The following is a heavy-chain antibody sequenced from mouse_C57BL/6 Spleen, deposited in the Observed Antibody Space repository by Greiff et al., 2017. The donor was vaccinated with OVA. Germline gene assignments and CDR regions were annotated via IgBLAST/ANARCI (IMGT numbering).Heavy chain of an antibody. CDR1: GFSLTSYG. J-gene: IGHJ4*01. CDR2: IWGVGST. V-gene: IGHV2-6*01. Sequence: QVQLKESGPGLVAPSQSLSITCTVSGFSLTSYGVDWVRQSPGKGLEWLGVIWGVGSTNYNSALKSRLSISKDNSKSQVFLKKNSLQTDDTAMYYCASEFNDMDYWGQGTSVTVSS. CDR3: ASEFNDMDY.